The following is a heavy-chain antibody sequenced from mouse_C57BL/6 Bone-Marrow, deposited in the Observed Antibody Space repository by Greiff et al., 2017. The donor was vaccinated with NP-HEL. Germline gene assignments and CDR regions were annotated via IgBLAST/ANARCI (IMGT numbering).Heavy chain of an antibody. CDR3: AREGYYGRRPSY. CDR2: IYPRSGNT. Sequence: QVQLQQSGAELARPGASVKLSCKASGYTFTSYGISWVKQRTGQGLEWIGEIYPRSGNTYYNEKFKGKATLTADKSSSTAYMELRSLTSEDSAVYFWAREGYYGRRPSYWGQGTTRTVSS. CDR1: GYTFTSYG. V-gene: IGHV1-81*01. D-gene: IGHD1-1*01. J-gene: IGHJ2*01.